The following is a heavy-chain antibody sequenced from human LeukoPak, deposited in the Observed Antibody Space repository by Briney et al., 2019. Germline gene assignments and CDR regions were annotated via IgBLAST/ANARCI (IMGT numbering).Heavy chain of an antibody. CDR1: GFSIRSFT. CDR2: ISSSSSYI. V-gene: IGHV3-21*01. Sequence: GGSLRLSCVASGFSIRSFTMNWVRQAAGKGLEWVSSISSSSSYIYYADSVKGRFTISRDNAKNSLYLQMNSLRAEDTAVYYCARDGGYYYDSSGYSDYWGQGTLVTVSS. CDR3: ARDGGYYYDSSGYSDY. J-gene: IGHJ4*02. D-gene: IGHD3-22*01.